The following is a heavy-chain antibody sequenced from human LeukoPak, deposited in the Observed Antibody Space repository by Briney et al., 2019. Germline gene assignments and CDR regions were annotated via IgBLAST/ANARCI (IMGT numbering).Heavy chain of an antibody. CDR1: GGSISSSNYH. V-gene: IGHV4-39*01. J-gene: IGHJ4*02. D-gene: IGHD1-26*01. Sequence: SETLSLICTVSGGSISSSNYHWGWIRQPPGRGLEWIGTIYYSGTTYYNPSLRSRVTISVDTSKNQFSLKLSSMTAADTAVYYCARLTVGATAVDCWGQGTLVTVSS. CDR2: IYYSGTT. CDR3: ARLTVGATAVDC.